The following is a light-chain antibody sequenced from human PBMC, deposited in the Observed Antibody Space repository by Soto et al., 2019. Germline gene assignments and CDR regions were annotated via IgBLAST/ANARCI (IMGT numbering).Light chain of an antibody. CDR3: QQRSNWLT. Sequence: EIVLTQSPGTLSLSPWERATLSCRASQSVSSSYLAWYQQKPGQAPRLLIYGASSRATGIPDRFSGSGSGTDFTLTISSLEPEDFAVYYCQQRSNWLTFGQGTRLEIK. CDR2: GAS. J-gene: IGKJ5*01. V-gene: IGKV3D-20*02. CDR1: QSVSSSY.